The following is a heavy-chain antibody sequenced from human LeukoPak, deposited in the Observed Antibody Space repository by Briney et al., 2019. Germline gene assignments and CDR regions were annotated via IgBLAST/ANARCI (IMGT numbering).Heavy chain of an antibody. CDR1: GGSISSSSYY. V-gene: IGHV4-39*07. Sequence: SETLSLTCTVSGGSISSSSYYWGWIRQPPGKGLEWIGSIYYSGSTYYNPSLKSRVTISVDTSKNQFSLKLSSVTAADTAVYYCARVLEGSWYIYWGQGTLVTVSS. CDR2: IYYSGST. CDR3: ARVLEGSWYIY. J-gene: IGHJ4*02. D-gene: IGHD6-13*01.